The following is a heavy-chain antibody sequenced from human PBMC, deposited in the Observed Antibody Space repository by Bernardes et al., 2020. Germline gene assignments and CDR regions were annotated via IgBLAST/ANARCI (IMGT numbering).Heavy chain of an antibody. D-gene: IGHD4-4*01. Sequence: GWSLRLSCAASGFTVSSNYMSWVRQAPGKGLEWVSVIYSGGSTYYADSVKGRFTISRDNSKNTLYLQMNSLRAEDTAVYYCARDRGNYPNYYYYYGMDVWGQGTTVTVSS. CDR3: ARDRGNYPNYYYYYGMDV. V-gene: IGHV3-66*01. J-gene: IGHJ6*02. CDR2: IYSGGST. CDR1: GFTVSSNY.